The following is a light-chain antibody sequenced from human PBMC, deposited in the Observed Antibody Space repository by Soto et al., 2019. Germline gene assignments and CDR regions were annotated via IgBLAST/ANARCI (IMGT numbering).Light chain of an antibody. CDR3: SSFRSGTTL. V-gene: IGLV2-14*01. CDR2: EVS. J-gene: IGLJ1*01. Sequence: QSALTQPASVSGSPGQSITISCTGTSSDIGGYNFVSWYHQHPGKAPKLMIYEVSNRPSGVSDRFSGSKSGNTASLTISGLQAEDGADYYCSSFRSGTTLFGTGTKVTVL. CDR1: SSDIGGYNF.